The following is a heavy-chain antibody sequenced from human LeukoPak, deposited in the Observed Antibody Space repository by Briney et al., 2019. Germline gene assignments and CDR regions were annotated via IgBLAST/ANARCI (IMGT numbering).Heavy chain of an antibody. V-gene: IGHV4-39*01. CDR3: AKSGGYGLIEY. CDR2: IYSSGST. D-gene: IGHD1-26*01. J-gene: IGHJ4*02. Sequence: PSETLSLTCTVSGASVSGSPDYWGGIRQPPGKGREWIGSIYSSGSTYYNASLQSRVTISIETSKNQISLRLNSVTAADKDIYYCAKSGGYGLIEYWGQGTLVTVSS. CDR1: GASVSGSPDY.